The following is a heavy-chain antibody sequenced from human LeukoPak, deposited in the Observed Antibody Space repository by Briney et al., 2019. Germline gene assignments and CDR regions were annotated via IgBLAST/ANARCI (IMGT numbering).Heavy chain of an antibody. J-gene: IGHJ6*03. CDR1: GFTFSDYY. CDR3: ASSQRKPYYMDV. Sequence: GGSLRLSCAASGFTFSDYYMSWIRQAPGKGLEWVSYISSSGSTIYYADSVKGRFTISRDNAKNSLYLQMNSLRAEDTAVYYCASSQRKPYYMDVWGKGTTVTVSS. CDR2: ISSSGSTI. V-gene: IGHV3-11*04. D-gene: IGHD6-25*01.